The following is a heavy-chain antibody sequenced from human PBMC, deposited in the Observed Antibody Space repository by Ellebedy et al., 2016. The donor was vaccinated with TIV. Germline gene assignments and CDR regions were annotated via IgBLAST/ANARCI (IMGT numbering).Heavy chain of an antibody. CDR2: ISYDGSNK. J-gene: IGHJ4*02. CDR1: GFTFSSYA. Sequence: GESLKISXAASGFTFSSYAMHWVRQAPGKGLEWVAVISYDGSNKYYADSVKGRFTISRDNAKNSLYLQMNSLRAEDTAVYYCARDDYGDFWGQGTLVTVSS. V-gene: IGHV3-30-3*01. CDR3: ARDDYGDF.